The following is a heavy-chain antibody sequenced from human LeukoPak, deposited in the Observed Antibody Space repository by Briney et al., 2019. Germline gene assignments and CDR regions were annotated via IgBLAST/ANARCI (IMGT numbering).Heavy chain of an antibody. CDR3: ARMIDGYYYYSYGMDV. D-gene: IGHD3-22*01. Sequence: ASVKVSCKASGYTFTSYDINWVRQATGQGLEWMGWMNPNSGNTGYAQKFQGRVTMTRNTSISTAYMELSSLRSEDTAAYYCARMIDGYYYYSYGMDVWGQGTTVTVSS. J-gene: IGHJ6*02. CDR1: GYTFTSYD. CDR2: MNPNSGNT. V-gene: IGHV1-8*01.